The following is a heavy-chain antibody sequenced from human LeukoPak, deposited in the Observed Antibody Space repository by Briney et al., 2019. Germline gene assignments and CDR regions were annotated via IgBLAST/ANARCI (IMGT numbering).Heavy chain of an antibody. CDR2: INAGNGNT. D-gene: IGHD3-3*01. J-gene: IGHJ6*02. V-gene: IGHV1-3*01. Sequence: ASVKVSCKASGYTFTTYAMHWLRQAPGQRLEWMGWINAGNGNTKYSQKFQARVTMTRNTSISTAYMELSSLRSEDTAVYYCARGLGIYDFWSGYYTYYYYYGMDVWGQGTTVTVSS. CDR3: ARGLGIYDFWSGYYTYYYYYGMDV. CDR1: GYTFTTYA.